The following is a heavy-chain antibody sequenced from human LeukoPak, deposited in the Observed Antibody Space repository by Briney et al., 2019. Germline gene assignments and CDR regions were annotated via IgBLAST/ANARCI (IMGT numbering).Heavy chain of an antibody. CDR3: ASTYCSGGSCYSWRAFDI. J-gene: IGHJ3*02. D-gene: IGHD2-15*01. V-gene: IGHV1-8*01. CDR1: GYTLTSYD. Sequence: ASVKVSCKASGYTLTSYDINWVRQATGQGLEWMGWMNPNSGNTGYAQKFQGRVTMTRNTSISTAYMELSSLRSEDTAVYYCASTYCSGGSCYSWRAFDIWGQGTMVTVSS. CDR2: MNPNSGNT.